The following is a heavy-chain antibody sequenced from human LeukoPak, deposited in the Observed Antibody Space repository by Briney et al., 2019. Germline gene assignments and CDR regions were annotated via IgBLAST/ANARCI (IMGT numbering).Heavy chain of an antibody. CDR2: IYYSGST. D-gene: IGHD1-26*01. J-gene: IGHJ6*03. CDR3: ARHQYIVGAYGGNYYYYMDV. V-gene: IGHV4-59*08. Sequence: PSETLTLTCTVSGGSFSSYYWSWIRQPPGKGLEWIGYIYYSGSTNYNPSLKRRVTILVDTSKNQFSLKLSYVTAADTAADYCARHQYIVGAYGGNYYYYMDVWGKGTTVTVSS. CDR1: GGSFSSYY.